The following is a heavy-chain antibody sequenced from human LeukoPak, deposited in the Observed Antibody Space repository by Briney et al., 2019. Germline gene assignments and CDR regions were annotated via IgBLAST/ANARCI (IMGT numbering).Heavy chain of an antibody. CDR1: GFTFTTYA. CDR3: ARDYYDSSDYFPGY. J-gene: IGHJ4*02. Sequence: RASVKVSCRASGFTFTTYAIHWVRQAPGQGLEWMGWITPGGGTNYPQKFQGRVAITWDTSISTAYMELSRLRSDDAAVYYCARDYYDSSDYFPGYWGQGTLVTVSS. D-gene: IGHD3-22*01. V-gene: IGHV1-2*02. CDR2: ITPGGGT.